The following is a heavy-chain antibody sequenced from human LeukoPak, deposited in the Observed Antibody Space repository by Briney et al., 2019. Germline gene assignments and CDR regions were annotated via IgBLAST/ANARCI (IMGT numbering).Heavy chain of an antibody. V-gene: IGHV3-30-3*01. J-gene: IGHJ3*02. CDR1: GFTSSSYA. CDR3: ARGYYYDSSGPRSPRSFDI. Sequence: GGSLRLSCAASGFTSSSYAMHWVRQAPGKGLEWVAVISYDGSNKYYADSVKGRFTISRDNSKNTLYLQMNSLRAEDTAVYYCARGYYYDSSGPRSPRSFDIWGQGTMVTVSS. CDR2: ISYDGSNK. D-gene: IGHD3-22*01.